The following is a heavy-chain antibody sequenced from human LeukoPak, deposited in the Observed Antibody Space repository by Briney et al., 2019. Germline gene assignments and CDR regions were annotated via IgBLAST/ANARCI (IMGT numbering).Heavy chain of an antibody. Sequence: ASVKVSCKASGYTFISYEINWVREATGQGLEWMGWMNPNSGNTGYAQKFQGRVTITRNTSISTAYMELSSLRSEDTAVYYCARGGDLYDFWSGYYNPWGQGTLVTVSS. J-gene: IGHJ5*02. CDR2: MNPNSGNT. D-gene: IGHD3-3*01. CDR1: GYTFISYE. V-gene: IGHV1-8*03. CDR3: ARGGDLYDFWSGYYNP.